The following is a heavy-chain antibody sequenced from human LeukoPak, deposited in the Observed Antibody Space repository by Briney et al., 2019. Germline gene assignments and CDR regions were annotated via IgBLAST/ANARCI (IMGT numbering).Heavy chain of an antibody. CDR2: IYYSGST. CDR3: ARADGDYAAYYYYYGMDV. CDR1: GGSVSSGSYY. D-gene: IGHD4-17*01. Sequence: PSETLSLTCTVSGGSVSSGSYYWSWIRQPPGKGLEWIGYIYYSGSTNYNPSLKSRVTISVDTSKNQFSLKLSSVAAADTAVYYCARADGDYAAYYYYYGMDVWGQGTTVTVSS. V-gene: IGHV4-61*01. J-gene: IGHJ6*02.